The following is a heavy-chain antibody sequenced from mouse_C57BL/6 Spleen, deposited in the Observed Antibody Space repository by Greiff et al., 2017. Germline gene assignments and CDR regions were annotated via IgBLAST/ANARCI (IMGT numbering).Heavy chain of an antibody. CDR3: ARYISDGSLLFDY. CDR1: GFTFTDYY. J-gene: IGHJ2*01. Sequence: EVNVVESGGGLVQPGGSLSLSCAASGFTFTDYYMSWVRQPPGKALEWLGFIRNKANGYTTEYSASVKGRFTISRDNSQSILYLQMNALRAEDSATYYCARYISDGSLLFDYWGQGTTLTVSS. CDR2: IRNKANGYTT. V-gene: IGHV7-3*01. D-gene: IGHD2-3*01.